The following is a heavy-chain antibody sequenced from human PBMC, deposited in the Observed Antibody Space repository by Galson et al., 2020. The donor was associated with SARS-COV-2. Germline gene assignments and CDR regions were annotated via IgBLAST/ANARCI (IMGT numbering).Heavy chain of an antibody. CDR3: ARGSGWGRDNWFDP. CDR2: INHSGST. CDR1: GGSFSGYY. J-gene: IGHJ5*02. Sequence: SETLSLTCAVYGGSFSGYYWSWIRQPPGKGLEWIGEINHSGSTNYNPSLKSRVTISVDTSKNQFSLKLSSVTAADTAVYYCARGSGWGRDNWFDPWGQGTLVTVSS. V-gene: IGHV4-34*01. D-gene: IGHD6-19*01.